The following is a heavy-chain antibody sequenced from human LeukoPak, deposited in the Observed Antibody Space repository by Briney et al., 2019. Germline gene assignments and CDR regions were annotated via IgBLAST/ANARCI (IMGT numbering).Heavy chain of an antibody. D-gene: IGHD4-17*01. V-gene: IGHV3-23*01. CDR1: GFTSSNYA. J-gene: IGHJ4*02. CDR2: ISGRADST. CDR3: ARSPLIRESYGDKIVKFDY. Sequence: GGSLRLSCAASGFTSSNYAMSWVRQAPGRGLEWVSTISGRADSTYSADSVRGRFTIHRDSYKNTLSLQMDSLRAEDTAVYYCARSPLIRESYGDKIVKFDYWGQGTLVTVSS.